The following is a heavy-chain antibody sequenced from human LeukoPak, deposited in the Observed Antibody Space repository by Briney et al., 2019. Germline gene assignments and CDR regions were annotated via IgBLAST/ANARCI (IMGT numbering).Heavy chain of an antibody. Sequence: EASVKVSCKASGYTFTSYYMHWVRQAPGQGLEWMGIINPSGGGTSYAQKFQGTITMTRDTSTSTVYMELSSLRSEDTAVYYCARGEDTVVVVAATPGYYYGMDVWGQGTTVTVSS. CDR3: ARGEDTVVVVAATPGYYYGMDV. J-gene: IGHJ6*02. CDR1: GYTFTSYY. V-gene: IGHV1-46*01. CDR2: INPSGGGT. D-gene: IGHD2-15*01.